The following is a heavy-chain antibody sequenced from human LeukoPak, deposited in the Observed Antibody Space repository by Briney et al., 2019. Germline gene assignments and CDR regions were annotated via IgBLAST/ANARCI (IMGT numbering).Heavy chain of an antibody. CDR3: ASGFSSSWYSEYFDY. J-gene: IGHJ4*02. CDR1: GDSISNRDYY. CDR2: IYSSGRT. Sequence: SETLSLTCSVSGDSISNRDYYWGWIRQPPGKGLEWIGRIYSSGRTNYNPSLWSRVTMSVDTSKKHFSLKLSSVTAADTAVYYCASGFSSSWYSEYFDYWGQGTLVTVSS. D-gene: IGHD6-13*01. V-gene: IGHV4-39*07.